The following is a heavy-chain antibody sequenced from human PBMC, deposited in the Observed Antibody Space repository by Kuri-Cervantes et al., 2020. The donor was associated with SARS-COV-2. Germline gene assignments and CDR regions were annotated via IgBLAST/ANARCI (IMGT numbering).Heavy chain of an antibody. J-gene: IGHJ4*02. CDR1: GFTFGDYA. Sequence: GESLKISCTASGFTFGDYAMSWVRQAPGKGLEWVANIKQDGSEKYYVDSVKGRFTISRDNAKNSLYLQMNSLRAEDTAVYYCASSSWYAPFDYWGQGTLVTVSS. CDR2: IKQDGSEK. V-gene: IGHV3-7*01. CDR3: ASSSWYAPFDY. D-gene: IGHD6-13*01.